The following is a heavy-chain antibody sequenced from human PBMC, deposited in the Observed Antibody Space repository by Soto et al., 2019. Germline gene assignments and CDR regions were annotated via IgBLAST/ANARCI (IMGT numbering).Heavy chain of an antibody. J-gene: IGHJ4*02. V-gene: IGHV3-23*01. D-gene: IGHD1-26*01. CDR2: ISLGGGST. CDR3: ARPRSGNNGAKLDY. CDR1: GFTFSSYA. Sequence: ESGGDLVQPGGSLRLSCAASGFTFSSYAMSWVRQAPGKGLEWVSSISLGGGSTYFADSVKGRFTISRDNSKNSLYLQMNSLRPKDTVVYYSARPRSGNNGAKLDYLGQGTLVTVSS.